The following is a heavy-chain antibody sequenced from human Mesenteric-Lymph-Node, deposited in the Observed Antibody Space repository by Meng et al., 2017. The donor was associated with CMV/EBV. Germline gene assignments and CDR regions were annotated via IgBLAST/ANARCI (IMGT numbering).Heavy chain of an antibody. V-gene: IGHV4-34*01. CDR2: INHSGST. CDR1: GGSFSGYY. CDR3: ARGYHQLVRFNY. D-gene: IGHD1-1*01. Sequence: SETLSLTCAVYGGSFSGYYWSWIRQPPGKGLEWIGEINHSGSTNYNPSLKSRVTISIDTSKNQFSLKMTSVTAADTAVYYCARGYHQLVRFNYWGQGTLVTVSS. J-gene: IGHJ4*02.